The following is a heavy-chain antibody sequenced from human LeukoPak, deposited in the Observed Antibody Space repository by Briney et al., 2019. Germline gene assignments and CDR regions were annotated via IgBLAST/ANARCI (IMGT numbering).Heavy chain of an antibody. Sequence: GASVKVSCKASGYTFTSYDINWVRQATGQGLEWMGWMNPNSGNTGYAQKFQGRVTMTRNTSISTAYMELSSLRSEDTAVYYCARGRGGGYYSYYYYYMDVWGKGTTVTVSS. D-gene: IGHD1-26*01. CDR1: GYTFTSYD. CDR2: MNPNSGNT. V-gene: IGHV1-8*01. CDR3: ARGRGGGYYSYYYYYMDV. J-gene: IGHJ6*03.